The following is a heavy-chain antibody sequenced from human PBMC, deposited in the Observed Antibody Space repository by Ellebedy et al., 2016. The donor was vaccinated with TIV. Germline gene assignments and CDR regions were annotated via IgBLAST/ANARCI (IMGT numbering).Heavy chain of an antibody. J-gene: IGHJ4*02. CDR2: ITGSGATT. V-gene: IGHV3-23*01. CDR1: GFTFTNHI. CDR3: AKHRHEHDVLTGYYSLWYFDW. Sequence: GGSLRLXCAASGFTFTNHILSWVRQTPKKGLEWVSAITGSGATTYYADYVEGRFTISRDESKNTMYLQMTSLRAEDTATYYCAKHRHEHDVLTGYYSLWYFDWWGQGTQVTVSS. D-gene: IGHD3-9*01.